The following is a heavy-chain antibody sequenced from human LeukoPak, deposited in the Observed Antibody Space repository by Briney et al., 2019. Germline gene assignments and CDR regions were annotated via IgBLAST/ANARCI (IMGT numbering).Heavy chain of an antibody. Sequence: TGGSLRLSCAASGFTFSSYSMNWVRQAPGKGLEWVSYISSSSSTIYYADSVKGRFTISRDNAKNSLYLQMNSLRAEDTAVYYCARDSLAVLWFGELSNAFDIWGQGTMVTVSS. J-gene: IGHJ3*02. CDR3: ARDSLAVLWFGELSNAFDI. D-gene: IGHD3-10*01. CDR1: GFTFSSYS. CDR2: ISSSSSTI. V-gene: IGHV3-48*01.